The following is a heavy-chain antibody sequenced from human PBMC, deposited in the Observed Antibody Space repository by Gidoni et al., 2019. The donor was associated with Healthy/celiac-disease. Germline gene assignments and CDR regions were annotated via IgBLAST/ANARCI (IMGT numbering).Heavy chain of an antibody. V-gene: IGHV3-48*02. J-gene: IGHJ4*02. CDR3: ARERPHIVVVPAVGDFDY. CDR1: GFTFSSDS. D-gene: IGHD2-2*01. Sequence: EVQLVESGGGLVEPGGSLRLSCAAPGFTFSSDSMNWVSQAPGKGLELVAYISSSSSTIYYADSVKGRFTISRDNAKNSLYLQMNSLRDEDTAVYYCARERPHIVVVPAVGDFDYWGQGTLVTVSS. CDR2: ISSSSSTI.